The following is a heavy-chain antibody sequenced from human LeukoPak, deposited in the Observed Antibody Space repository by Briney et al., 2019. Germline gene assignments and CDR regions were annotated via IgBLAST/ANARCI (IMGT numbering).Heavy chain of an antibody. CDR2: IKQDGSEK. V-gene: IGHV3-7*03. CDR3: AREGYDSSGYCDY. J-gene: IGHJ4*02. CDR1: GFTFSSYW. Sequence: PGGSLRLSCAASGFTFSSYWMSWVRQAPGKGLEWVANIKQDGSEKYYVDSVKGRFTISRDNAKNSLYLQMNSLRAEDTAVCYCAREGYDSSGYCDYWGQGTLVTVSS. D-gene: IGHD3-22*01.